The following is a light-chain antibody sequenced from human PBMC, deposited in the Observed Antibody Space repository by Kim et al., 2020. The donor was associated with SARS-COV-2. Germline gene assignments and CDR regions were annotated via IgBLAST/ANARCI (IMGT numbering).Light chain of an antibody. CDR2: QAA. CDR3: HQHYSYSQYT. CDR1: HSISSW. V-gene: IGKV1-5*03. Sequence: ASVADGLPLTSRTSHSISSWLSCYQQKTRRAPKLLIYQAASFESGVPSSCIGGGSWTEFSLTTSSLLPDDFATYYCHQHYSYSQYTFGQGTKLEI. J-gene: IGKJ2*01.